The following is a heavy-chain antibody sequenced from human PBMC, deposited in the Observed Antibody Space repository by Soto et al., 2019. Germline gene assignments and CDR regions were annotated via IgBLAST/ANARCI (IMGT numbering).Heavy chain of an antibody. D-gene: IGHD3-16*01. J-gene: IGHJ4*02. V-gene: IGHV3-23*04. CDR3: AKRRGEGYFDY. CDR1: GFTFSTYV. Sequence: EVQLVESGGGLVQPGGSLRLSCAASGFTFSTYVMSWVRQAPGKGLEWVSAISGSAADTYYADSMKGRFTISRDNSKNTLYLQMNSLRAEDTAVYYCAKRRGEGYFDYWGQGTLVTVSS. CDR2: ISGSAADT.